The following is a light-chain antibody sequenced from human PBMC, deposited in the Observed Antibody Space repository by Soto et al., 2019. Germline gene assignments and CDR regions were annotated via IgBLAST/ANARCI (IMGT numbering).Light chain of an antibody. V-gene: IGKV3-15*01. CDR1: QGVSSN. CDR2: GAS. J-gene: IGKJ1*01. Sequence: EIVLTQSPCTLSVSLGERGTITCRASQGVSSNLAWYQQKPGKAPRLLIYGASTLHSGIPSRFSGSGSGTEFTLTTSSMLYEDYAVSYCQQYNNWAPETFGQGTKVDIK. CDR3: QQYNNWAPET.